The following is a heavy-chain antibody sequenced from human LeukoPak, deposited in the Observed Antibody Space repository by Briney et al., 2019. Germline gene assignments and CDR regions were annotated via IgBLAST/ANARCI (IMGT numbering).Heavy chain of an antibody. D-gene: IGHD6-13*01. V-gene: IGHV4-39*07. CDR3: ARGDSSSWPFDY. CDR1: GDSITSGSYY. J-gene: IGHJ4*02. CDR2: IYYSGST. Sequence: PSETLSLTCTVSGDSITSGSYYWSWIRQPPGKGLEWIGSIYYSGSTYYNPSLKSRVTISVDTSKNQFSLKLSSVTAADTAVYYCARGDSSSWPFDYWGQGTLVTVSS.